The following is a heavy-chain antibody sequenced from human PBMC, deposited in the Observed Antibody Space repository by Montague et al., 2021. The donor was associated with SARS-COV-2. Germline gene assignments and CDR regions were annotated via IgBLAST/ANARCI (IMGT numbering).Heavy chain of an antibody. CDR3: ARDLWGGATPLEY. J-gene: IGHJ4*02. Sequence: SRRLSFAGSGFRFSTYEMNWVRQAPGKGLEYLAYIGHTGTTTYYADSVKGRFTVSRDNTRDSLYLHLNSLTVEDTAVYYCARDLWGGATPLEYWGQGTRVTVSS. V-gene: IGHV3-48*03. D-gene: IGHD1-26*01. CDR1: GFRFSTYE. CDR2: IGHTGTTT.